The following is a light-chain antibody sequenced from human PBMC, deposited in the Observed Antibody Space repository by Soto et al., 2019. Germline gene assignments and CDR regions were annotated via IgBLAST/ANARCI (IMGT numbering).Light chain of an antibody. V-gene: IGLV2-23*01. J-gene: IGLJ1*01. CDR2: EGS. CDR3: CSHAGSSTYV. CDR1: SSDVGSYNL. Sequence: QSALTQPASVSGSPGQSITISCTGTSSDVGSYNLVSWYQQHPGKAPKLMIYEGSKRPSGVSNRFSGSKSGNTASLTISGLHAEDEADYYCCSHAGSSTYVFGTGTKVTVL.